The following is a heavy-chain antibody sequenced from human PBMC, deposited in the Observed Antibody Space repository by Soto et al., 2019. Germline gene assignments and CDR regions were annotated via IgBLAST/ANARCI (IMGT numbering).Heavy chain of an antibody. CDR1: GGSISSSNYY. Sequence: QLQLQESGPGLVKPSETLSLTRTVSGGSISSSNYYWGWIRQPPGKGLEWIGSIYYSGSTYYNPSLKSRVTISVDTSKTQFSLKLTSVTAADTAVYYCARIYYYHYNMDVWGKGTTVTVSS. CDR3: ARIYYYHYNMDV. J-gene: IGHJ6*03. V-gene: IGHV4-39*01. CDR2: IYYSGST.